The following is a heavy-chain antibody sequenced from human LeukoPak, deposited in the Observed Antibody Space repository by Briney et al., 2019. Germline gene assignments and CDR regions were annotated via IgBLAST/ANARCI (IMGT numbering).Heavy chain of an antibody. CDR1: GYTFTGYY. V-gene: IGHV1-2*02. D-gene: IGHD3-10*01. J-gene: IGHJ4*02. CDR3: ARVIPRITMVQGVSASHFDY. Sequence: ASVKVSCKASGYTFTGYYMHWVRQAPGQGLEWMGWINPNSGGTNYAQKFQGRVTMTRDTSISTAYMELSRLRSDDTAVYYCARVIPRITMVQGVSASHFDYWGQGTLVTVSS. CDR2: INPNSGGT.